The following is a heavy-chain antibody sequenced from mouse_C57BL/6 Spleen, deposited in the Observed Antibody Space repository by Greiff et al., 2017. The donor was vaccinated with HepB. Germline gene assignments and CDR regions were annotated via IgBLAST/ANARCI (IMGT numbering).Heavy chain of an antibody. Sequence: EVMLVESGGGLVKPGGSLKLSCAASGFTFSDYGMHWVRQAPEKGLEWVAYISSGSSTIYYADTVKGRFTISRDNAKNTLFLQMTSLRSEDTAMYYCARETAQATFAYWGQGTLVTVSA. V-gene: IGHV5-17*01. D-gene: IGHD3-2*02. CDR2: ISSGSSTI. CDR1: GFTFSDYG. J-gene: IGHJ3*01. CDR3: ARETAQATFAY.